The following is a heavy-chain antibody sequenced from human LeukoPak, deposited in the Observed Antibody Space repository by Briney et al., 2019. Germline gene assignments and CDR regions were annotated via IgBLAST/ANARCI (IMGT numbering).Heavy chain of an antibody. CDR2: IYYSGST. CDR1: GGSISSSSYY. Sequence: SGTLSLTCTVSGGSISSSSYYWGWIRQPPGKGLEWIGSIYYSGSTYYNPSLKSRVTISVDTSKNQFSLKLSSVTAADTAVYYCARQSPGSSGYYYVYWGQGTLVTVSS. J-gene: IGHJ4*02. D-gene: IGHD3-22*01. CDR3: ARQSPGSSGYYYVY. V-gene: IGHV4-39*01.